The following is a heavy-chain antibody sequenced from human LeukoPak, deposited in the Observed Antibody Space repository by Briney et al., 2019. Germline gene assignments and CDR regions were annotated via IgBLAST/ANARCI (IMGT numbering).Heavy chain of an antibody. CDR3: AKTIYPVLDYYGLDV. V-gene: IGHV3-49*04. J-gene: IGHJ6*02. D-gene: IGHD3-3*02. CDR2: IRSKVYGETT. CDR1: GFTFGGYA. Sequence: GGSLRLSCTAPGFTFGGYAMTCVRQAPGKGLQCVGFIRSKVYGETTEYAASVKGRFTMSRDDSRGTAYLEMNSLKIEDTAVYYCAKTIYPVLDYYGLDVWGQGTTVTVSS.